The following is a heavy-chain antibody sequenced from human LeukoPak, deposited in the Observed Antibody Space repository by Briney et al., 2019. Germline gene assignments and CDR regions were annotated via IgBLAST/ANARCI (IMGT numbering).Heavy chain of an antibody. CDR3: ARVGYCSSTSCYHTLASGMDV. J-gene: IGHJ6*04. D-gene: IGHD2-2*03. CDR2: INHSGST. V-gene: IGHV4-34*01. Sequence: PSETLSLTCAVYGGSFSGDYWSWIRQPPGKGLEWIGEINHSGSTNYNPSLKSRVTISVDTSKNQFSLKLSSVTAADTAVYYCARVGYCSSTSCYHTLASGMDVWGKGTTVTVSS. CDR1: GGSFSGDY.